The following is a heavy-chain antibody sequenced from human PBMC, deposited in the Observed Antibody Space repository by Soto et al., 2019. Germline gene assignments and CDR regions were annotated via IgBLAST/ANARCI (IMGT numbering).Heavy chain of an antibody. V-gene: IGHV1-69*13. CDR2: IIPVFGTA. CDR1: GGTFSSYF. Sequence: ASVKVSCKVSGGTFSSYFINWVRQAPGQGLERVGGIIPVFGTASYAEKFQGRVTITADESTSTAYMELSRLRSDDTAVYYCARETPSAAAAYYYYGLDVWGQGTTVTVSS. J-gene: IGHJ6*02. CDR3: ARETPSAAAAYYYYGLDV. D-gene: IGHD6-13*01.